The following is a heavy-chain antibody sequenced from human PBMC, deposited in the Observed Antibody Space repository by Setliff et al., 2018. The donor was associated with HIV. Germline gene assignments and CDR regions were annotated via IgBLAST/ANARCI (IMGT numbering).Heavy chain of an antibody. V-gene: IGHV4-4*02. CDR3: ARVLGYDDFLTGHYGVYYYYGMDV. CDR2: IFHSGST. J-gene: IGHJ6*02. CDR1: GGSISSRNW. Sequence: SETLSLTCTVSGGSISSRNWWSWVRQPPGKGLEWIGEIFHSGSTNYIPSLKSRVTISVDKSKNQFSLKLTSVTAADTAVYYCARVLGYDDFLTGHYGVYYYYGMDVWGQGTTVTVSS. D-gene: IGHD3-9*01.